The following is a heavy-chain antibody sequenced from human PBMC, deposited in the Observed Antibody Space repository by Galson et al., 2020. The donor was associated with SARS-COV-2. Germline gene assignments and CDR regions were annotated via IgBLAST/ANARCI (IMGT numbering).Heavy chain of an antibody. Sequence: GGSLRLSCAASGFTFDDYAMHWVRQAPGKGLEWVSGIRWNSGSIGYADSVKGRFTISRDNAKNSLYLQMNSLRTEDTALYYCAKAHCSSTSCENWFDPWGQGALVTVSS. CDR2: IRWNSGSI. J-gene: IGHJ5*02. V-gene: IGHV3-9*01. D-gene: IGHD2-2*01. CDR3: AKAHCSSTSCENWFDP. CDR1: GFTFDDYA.